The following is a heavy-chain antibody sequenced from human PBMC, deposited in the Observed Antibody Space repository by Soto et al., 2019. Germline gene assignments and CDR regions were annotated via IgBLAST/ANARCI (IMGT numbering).Heavy chain of an antibody. CDR1: GFTFSSDW. D-gene: IGHD2-15*01. CDR2: IDSGGRTT. V-gene: IGHV3-74*01. J-gene: IGHJ5*02. Sequence: GGSLRLSCAASGFTFSSDWMHWFRQAPGKGLVWVSRIDSGGRTTTYADSVKGRFTISRDNAKNTLYLQMNSLRAEDTAVYYCARDHNCSGGSCYSVFDPWGQGTLVTVSS. CDR3: ARDHNCSGGSCYSVFDP.